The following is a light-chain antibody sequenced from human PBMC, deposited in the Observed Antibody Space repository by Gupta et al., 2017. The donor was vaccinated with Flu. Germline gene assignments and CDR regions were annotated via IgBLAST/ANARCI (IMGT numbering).Light chain of an antibody. V-gene: IGKV3-11*01. CDR1: QSVSTY. CDR2: DAS. Sequence: EIVLTQSPAILSLSPGERATLSCRASQSVSTYFAWYQQKPGQTPRLLIYDASNRATGIPARFSGSGSGTDFALTISSLEPEDFAVYYCQKLSNWPPYTFGQGTRLEIK. J-gene: IGKJ2*01. CDR3: QKLSNWPPYT.